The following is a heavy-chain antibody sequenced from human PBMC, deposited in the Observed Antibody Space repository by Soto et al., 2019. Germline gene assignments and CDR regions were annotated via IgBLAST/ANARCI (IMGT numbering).Heavy chain of an antibody. J-gene: IGHJ6*02. V-gene: IGHV3-7*05. D-gene: IGHD5-18*01. Sequence: EVQLVESGGGLVQPGGSLRLSCRASGFTFRTYWLSWVRQVPGKGLEWVANIHQDGSEKNYVDSVKGRFTISRDNAKNSLYLQMSSLRAEDTALYYCARDGSTSWYSYDYHGMDVWGQGTTVTVSS. CDR2: IHQDGSEK. CDR3: ARDGSTSWYSYDYHGMDV. CDR1: GFTFRTYW.